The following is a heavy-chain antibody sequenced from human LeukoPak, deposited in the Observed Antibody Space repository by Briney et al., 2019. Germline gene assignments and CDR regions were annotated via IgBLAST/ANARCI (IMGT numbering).Heavy chain of an antibody. Sequence: PGGSLRLSCAASGFTFSSYGMHWVRRAPGKGLEWVAALSYDESNKYYEDSLKGRFTISRDNSKNTLYLQMNSLRAEDTAVYYCAKDSTIVGATSYDYWGQGTLVTVS. D-gene: IGHD1-26*01. CDR3: AKDSTIVGATSYDY. CDR2: LSYDESNK. V-gene: IGHV3-30*18. CDR1: GFTFSSYG. J-gene: IGHJ4*02.